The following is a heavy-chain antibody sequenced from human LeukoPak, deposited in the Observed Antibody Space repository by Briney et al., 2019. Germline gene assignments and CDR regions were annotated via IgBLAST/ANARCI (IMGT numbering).Heavy chain of an antibody. CDR3: ARDKTEQWLVLEAFDI. J-gene: IGHJ3*02. CDR2: ISATSSYI. V-gene: IGHV3-21*01. CDR1: GFTSSSYS. D-gene: IGHD6-19*01. Sequence: PGGSLRLSCAASGFTSSSYSMNWVRQTPGKGLEWVSSISATSSYIYYADSARGRFTISRDNAQNSLYLQMNSLRAEDTTVYYCARDKTEQWLVLEAFDIWGQGTVVTVSS.